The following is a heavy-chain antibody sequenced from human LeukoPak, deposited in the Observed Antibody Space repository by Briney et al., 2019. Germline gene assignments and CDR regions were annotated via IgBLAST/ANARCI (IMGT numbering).Heavy chain of an antibody. J-gene: IGHJ4*02. CDR1: GFTFSNYW. CDR3: ATSDDSSGSD. V-gene: IGHV3-7*01. CDR2: INQDGSVK. Sequence: PGGSLRLSCVASGFTFSNYWMSWVRQAPGKGLQWVANINQDGSVKHYVESVKGRFTISRDNAKNSVYLQMGSLRAEDTAVYYCATSDDSSGSDWGQGTLVTVSS. D-gene: IGHD3-22*01.